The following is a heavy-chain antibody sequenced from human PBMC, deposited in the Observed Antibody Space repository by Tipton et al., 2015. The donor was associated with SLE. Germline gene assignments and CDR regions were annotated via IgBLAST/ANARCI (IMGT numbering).Heavy chain of an antibody. Sequence: SLRLSCAASGFTFSSYAMHWVRQAPGKGLEYVSAISSNGGSTYYADSVKGRFTISRDNSKNTLYLQMGSLRAEDMAVYYCARDRSDDYGDSLGMDVWGQGTTVTVSS. CDR2: ISSNGGST. J-gene: IGHJ6*02. D-gene: IGHD4-17*01. V-gene: IGHV3-64*02. CDR1: GFTFSSYA. CDR3: ARDRSDDYGDSLGMDV.